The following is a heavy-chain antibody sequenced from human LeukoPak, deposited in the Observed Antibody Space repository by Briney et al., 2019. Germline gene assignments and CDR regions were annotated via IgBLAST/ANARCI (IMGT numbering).Heavy chain of an antibody. CDR1: GGSISSRSYY. J-gene: IGHJ5*02. D-gene: IGHD1-26*01. V-gene: IGHV4-39*01. CDR2: IYYSGST. CDR3: ARQSGASWFDP. Sequence: SETLTLTCTVPGGSISSRSYYWGWIRQPPGKGLEWIGTIYYSGSTYYNPSLKSRVTISVDTSKNQFSLKLSSVTAADTAVYYCARQSGASWFDPWGQGTLVTVSS.